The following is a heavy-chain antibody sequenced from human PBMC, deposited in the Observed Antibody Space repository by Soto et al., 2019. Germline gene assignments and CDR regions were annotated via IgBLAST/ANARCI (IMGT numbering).Heavy chain of an antibody. CDR2: IYNGGRT. V-gene: IGHV4-30-4*08. CDR3: ARAPVGMDSINFFDH. Sequence: PSETLSLTCTVSGGSISSGGYYWSWIRQSPGKGLEWIGYIYNGGRTFYRPSLESRINMSLDATKNSYSLRLTSVTAADTAVYYCARAPVGMDSINFFDHWGQGILVTVSS. J-gene: IGHJ4*02. CDR1: GGSISSGGYY. D-gene: IGHD2-8*01.